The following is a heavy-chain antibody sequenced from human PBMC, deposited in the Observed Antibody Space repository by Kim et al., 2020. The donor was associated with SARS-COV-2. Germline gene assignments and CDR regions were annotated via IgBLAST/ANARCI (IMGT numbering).Heavy chain of an antibody. Sequence: GGSLRLSCAASGFTFSSYWMHWVRQAPGKGLVWVSRINSDGSSTSYADSVKGRFTISRDNAKNTLYLQMNSLRAEDTAVYYCARPREYCSGGSCYLYFDYWGQGTLVTVSS. J-gene: IGHJ4*02. D-gene: IGHD2-15*01. CDR3: ARPREYCSGGSCYLYFDY. CDR2: INSDGSST. V-gene: IGHV3-74*01. CDR1: GFTFSSYW.